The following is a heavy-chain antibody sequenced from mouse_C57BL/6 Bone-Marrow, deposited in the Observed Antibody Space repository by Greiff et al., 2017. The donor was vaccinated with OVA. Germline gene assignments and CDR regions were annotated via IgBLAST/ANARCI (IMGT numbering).Heavy chain of an antibody. CDR2: INPYNGGT. Sequence: EVMLVESGPVLVKPGASVKMSCKASGYTFTDYYMNWVKQSHGKSLEWIGVINPYNGGTSYNQKFKGKATLTVDKSSSTAYMELNSLTSEDSAVYYCARYFGSGSSYGYWGQGTTLTVSS. CDR3: ARYFGSGSSYGY. J-gene: IGHJ2*01. V-gene: IGHV1-19*01. D-gene: IGHD1-1*01. CDR1: GYTFTDYY.